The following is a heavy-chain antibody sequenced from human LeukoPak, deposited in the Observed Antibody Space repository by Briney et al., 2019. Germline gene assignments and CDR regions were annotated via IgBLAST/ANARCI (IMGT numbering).Heavy chain of an antibody. J-gene: IGHJ4*02. D-gene: IGHD2-2*01. CDR3: ARGVMPTAMPAGGFDY. CDR2: IYATGST. Sequence: SETLSLTCTVSGGSISSCYWSWIRQPAGKGLEWIGRIYATGSTNYSPSLRTRVTMSVDTSKNQFSLKLSSVTAADTAVYYCARGVMPTAMPAGGFDYWGQGTLVTASS. CDR1: GGSISSCY. V-gene: IGHV4-4*07.